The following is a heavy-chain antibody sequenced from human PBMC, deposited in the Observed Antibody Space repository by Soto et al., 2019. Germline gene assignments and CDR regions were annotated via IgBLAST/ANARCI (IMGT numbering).Heavy chain of an antibody. D-gene: IGHD3-3*01. Sequence: SETLSLTCAVSGDSISRGYYWAFIRQPAGEGLEWIGSIYHSGTTYYNPSLESRVTISVDTSKNQFSLKLSSVTAADTAVYYCARGRRDTIFGVVIASLPLFDYWGQGTLVTVSS. CDR2: IYHSGTT. CDR1: GDSISRGYY. V-gene: IGHV4-38-2*01. J-gene: IGHJ4*02. CDR3: ARGRRDTIFGVVIASLPLFDY.